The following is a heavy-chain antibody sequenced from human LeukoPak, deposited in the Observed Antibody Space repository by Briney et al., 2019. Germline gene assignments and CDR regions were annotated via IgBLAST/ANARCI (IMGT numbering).Heavy chain of an antibody. CDR2: IYPGDSDT. J-gene: IGHJ4*02. CDR3: ARRSYGSGSYSHVDY. V-gene: IGHV5-51*01. CDR1: GYSFTSYW. Sequence: GESLKISCKGSGYSFTSYWIGWVRQMPGKGLEWMGIIYPGDSDTRYSPSFQGLVTISADKSISTAYLQWSSLKASDTAMYYSARRSYGSGSYSHVDYWGQGTLVTVSS. D-gene: IGHD3-10*01.